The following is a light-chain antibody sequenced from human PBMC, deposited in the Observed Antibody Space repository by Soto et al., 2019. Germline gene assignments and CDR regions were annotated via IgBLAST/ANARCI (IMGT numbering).Light chain of an antibody. CDR2: KDS. V-gene: IGLV3-25*03. CDR3: QSADSSGTYDV. Sequence: YELTQPPSVSVSPGQTARITCSGDALPKQYAYWYQQKPGQAPVLVIYKDSERPSGIPERFSGSSSGTTVTLTISGVQAEDEADYYCQSADSSGTYDVFGGGTKLTVL. J-gene: IGLJ2*01. CDR1: ALPKQY.